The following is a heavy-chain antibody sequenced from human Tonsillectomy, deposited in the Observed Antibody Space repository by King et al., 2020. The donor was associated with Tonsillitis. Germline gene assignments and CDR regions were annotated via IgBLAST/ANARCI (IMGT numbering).Heavy chain of an antibody. Sequence: VQLQESGPGLVKPSQTLSLTCTVSGDSISTGDYYCSWIRQPPGKGLERIGYIYSSGSTYFSPSPRSRLTMSLDTYKNQFSLNLSSVTAADTAVYYCARSFYNSALFFDYWGQGNLVTVSS. V-gene: IGHV4-30-4*01. D-gene: IGHD3-10*01. CDR1: GDSISTGDYY. J-gene: IGHJ4*02. CDR3: ARSFYNSALFFDY. CDR2: IYSSGST.